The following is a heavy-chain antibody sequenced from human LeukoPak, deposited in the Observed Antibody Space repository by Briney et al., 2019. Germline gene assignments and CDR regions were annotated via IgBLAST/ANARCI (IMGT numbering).Heavy chain of an antibody. V-gene: IGHV6-1*01. CDR3: ARGVPAATRSFDI. CDR2: TYYRSKWYS. CDR1: GDSVSSNSAA. D-gene: IGHD2-2*01. J-gene: IGHJ3*02. Sequence: SQTLSLTCAISGDSVSSNSAAWNWIRHSPSRGLEWLGRTYYRSKWYSDYAVSVKSRITINPDTSKNQFSLQLNSVTPEDTAVYYCARGVPAATRSFDIWGQGTMVTVSS.